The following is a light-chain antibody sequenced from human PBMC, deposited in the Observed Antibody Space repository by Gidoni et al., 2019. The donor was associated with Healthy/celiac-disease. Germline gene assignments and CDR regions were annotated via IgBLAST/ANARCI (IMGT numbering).Light chain of an antibody. CDR1: QSVSSY. CDR3: QQRSNWPLT. CDR2: DAS. V-gene: IGKV3-11*01. J-gene: IGKJ4*01. Sequence: EIVLTQSPAILSLSPGERATLSCRASQSVSSYLAWYQQKPGQAPRLLIYDASNRATGIPARFSGSGSGTDFTLTISSLEPEDFAVYYCQQRSNWPLTFGGXTKVEIK.